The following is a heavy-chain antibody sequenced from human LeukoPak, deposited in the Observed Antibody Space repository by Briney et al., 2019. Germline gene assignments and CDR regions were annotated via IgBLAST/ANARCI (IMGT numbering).Heavy chain of an antibody. J-gene: IGHJ5*02. D-gene: IGHD6-13*01. CDR3: ARGGSSWLLGWFDP. CDR2: IIPIFGTA. V-gene: IGHV1-69*13. Sequence: GASVKVSCKASGGTFSSYAISWVRQAPGQGLEWMGGIIPIFGTANYAQKFQGRVTITADESTRTAYMELSSLRSEDTAVYYCARGGSSWLLGWFDPWGQGTQVTVSS. CDR1: GGTFSSYA.